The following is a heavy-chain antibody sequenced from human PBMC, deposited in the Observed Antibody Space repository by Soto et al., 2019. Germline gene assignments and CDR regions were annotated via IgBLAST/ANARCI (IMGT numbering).Heavy chain of an antibody. J-gene: IGHJ6*01. D-gene: IGHD3-9*01. CDR3: ASVLSIRHFAWLFYGMDI. CDR2: IIPIFGTA. Sequence: QGLEWMGGIIPIFGTANYAQKFQGRVTITADESTSTAYMELSSLRSEDTAVYYCASVLSIRHFAWLFYGMDISGQGTT. V-gene: IGHV1-69*01.